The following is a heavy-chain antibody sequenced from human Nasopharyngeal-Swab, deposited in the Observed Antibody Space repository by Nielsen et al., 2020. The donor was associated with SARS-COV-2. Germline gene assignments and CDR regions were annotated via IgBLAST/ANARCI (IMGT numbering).Heavy chain of an antibody. V-gene: IGHV4-38-2*02. CDR1: GYSIRSDSY. CDR3: ARDVTGYLQCDS. CDR2: MYHSGTT. J-gene: IGHJ4*02. Sequence: SETLSLTCTVSGYSIRSDSYWGWIRQPPGKGLEWIGYMYHSGTTYYNPSLKSRVTISRDTSKNQLSLTLTSVTAADTGVYYCARDVTGYLQCDSWDRGSLVTVSS. D-gene: IGHD3-9*01.